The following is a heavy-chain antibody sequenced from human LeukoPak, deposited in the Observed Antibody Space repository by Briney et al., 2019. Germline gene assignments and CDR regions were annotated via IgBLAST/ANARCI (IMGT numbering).Heavy chain of an antibody. V-gene: IGHV5-51*01. CDR2: VYPGDSDT. J-gene: IGHJ3*02. CDR1: GYRFTSYW. CDR3: ARLSSGWYADI. D-gene: IGHD6-19*01. Sequence: GEALKISLRGSGYRFTSYWIAWVRQVSGQGLEWMGIVYPGDSDTRYSPSFQGQVTISADKSISTAYLQWSSLKASDTAMYYCARLSSGWYADIWGQGTLVTVSS.